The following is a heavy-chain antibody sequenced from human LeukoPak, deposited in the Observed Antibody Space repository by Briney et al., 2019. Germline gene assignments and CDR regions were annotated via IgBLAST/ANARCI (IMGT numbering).Heavy chain of an antibody. J-gene: IGHJ4*02. CDR1: GFTVSSNY. D-gene: IGHD6-6*01. Sequence: GGSLRLSCAASGFTVSSNYMSWVRQAPGKGLEWVSVIYSGGSTYYADSVKGRFTISRDNSKNTLYLQMNSLRAEDTAVYYCAKDLRDVYSSSSVVGVDYWGQGTLVTVSS. CDR3: AKDLRDVYSSSSVVGVDY. CDR2: IYSGGST. V-gene: IGHV3-66*01.